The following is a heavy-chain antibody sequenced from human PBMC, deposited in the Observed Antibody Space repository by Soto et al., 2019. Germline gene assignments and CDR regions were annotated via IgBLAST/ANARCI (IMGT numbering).Heavy chain of an antibody. V-gene: IGHV1-69*13. CDR3: ARAYTSSSGRFDN. J-gene: IGHJ4*02. D-gene: IGHD6-6*01. CDR2: IIPIFGTP. Sequence: SVKVSCKASGGTFSSYAISWVRQAPGQGLEWMGGIIPIFGTPSYAQKFQGRVTITADESTSTAYMELSSLRSEDTAVYYCARAYTSSSGRFDNWGQGTLVTVSS. CDR1: GGTFSSYA.